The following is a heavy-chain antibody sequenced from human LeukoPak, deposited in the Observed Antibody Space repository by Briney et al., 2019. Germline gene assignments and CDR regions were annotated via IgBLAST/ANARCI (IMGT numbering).Heavy chain of an antibody. J-gene: IGHJ5*02. Sequence: PSETLSLTCTVSGGSISSYHWSWIRQPAGKGLEWIGRIYSSGSTNYNPSLKSRVTMSVDTSKNQFTLKLSSVTAADTAVFYCARDPYCSGGSCYLNWFDPWGQGTLVTVSS. CDR1: GGSISSYH. D-gene: IGHD2-15*01. V-gene: IGHV4-4*07. CDR2: IYSSGST. CDR3: ARDPYCSGGSCYLNWFDP.